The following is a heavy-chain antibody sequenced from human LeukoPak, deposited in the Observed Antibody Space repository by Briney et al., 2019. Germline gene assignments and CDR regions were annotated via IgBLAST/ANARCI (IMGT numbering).Heavy chain of an antibody. CDR3: AKDLDY. V-gene: IGHV3-49*04. Sequence: PGRSLRLSCTTSGFTFGDYAMSWVRQPPGKGLEWVGFIRSKAYGGTAEYAASVKGRFTISRDDSRSIASLQMNSLKSEDTAVYYCAKDLDYWGQGTLVTVSS. CDR2: IRSKAYGGTA. CDR1: GFTFGDYA. J-gene: IGHJ4*02.